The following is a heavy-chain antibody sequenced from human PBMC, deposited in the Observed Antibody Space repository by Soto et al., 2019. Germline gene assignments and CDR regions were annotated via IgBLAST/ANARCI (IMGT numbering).Heavy chain of an antibody. CDR1: GFTFSSSG. Sequence: QIQLVQFGPEVKKPGTPVKVSCKASGFTFSSSGIHWLRQARGQRLEWIGWIVVGSGNTNYAQKFQERVTLTRDVSTHTAYMELTSLRSEDTAVYYCAADLAQTDPDNWFQPCGQGTLVTVSS. D-gene: IGHD1-1*01. V-gene: IGHV1-58*02. CDR3: AADLAQTDPDNWFQP. J-gene: IGHJ5*02. CDR2: IVVGSGNT.